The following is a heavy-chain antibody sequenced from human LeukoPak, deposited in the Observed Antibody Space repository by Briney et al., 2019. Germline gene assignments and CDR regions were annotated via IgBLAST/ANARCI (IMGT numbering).Heavy chain of an antibody. CDR1: GYSFTSYW. J-gene: IGHJ4*02. Sequence: GESLKISCKGSGYSFTSYWIGWVRQMPGEGLEWMGIIYPGDSDTRYSPSFQGQVTISADKSISTAYLQWSSLKASDTALYYCARHVYCSGGSCYPRPYYFDYWGQGTLVTVSS. CDR2: IYPGDSDT. CDR3: ARHVYCSGGSCYPRPYYFDY. V-gene: IGHV5-51*01. D-gene: IGHD2-15*01.